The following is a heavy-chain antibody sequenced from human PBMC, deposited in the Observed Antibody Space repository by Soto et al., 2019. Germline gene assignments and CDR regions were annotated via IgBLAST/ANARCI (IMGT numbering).Heavy chain of an antibody. CDR1: GFTFSSYA. Sequence: GGSLRLSCAASGFTFSSYAMSWVRQAPGKGLEWVSAISGSGGSTYYADSVKGRFTISRDNSKNTLYLQMNSLRAEDTAVYYCAKGAWNRYSSGWYRFDYWGQGTLVTVSS. D-gene: IGHD6-19*01. CDR3: AKGAWNRYSSGWYRFDY. CDR2: ISGSGGST. V-gene: IGHV3-23*01. J-gene: IGHJ4*02.